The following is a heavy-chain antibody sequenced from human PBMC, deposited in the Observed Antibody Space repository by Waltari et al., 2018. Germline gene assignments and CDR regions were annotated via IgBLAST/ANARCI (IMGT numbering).Heavy chain of an antibody. V-gene: IGHV3-7*04. CDR2: IKQDGSEK. CDR3: ARPFRSGWYDGSFDV. Sequence: EVQLVESGGGLVQPGGSLSLSCAASGFPFSSYWLTWVRQAPGKGLEWVANIKQDGSEKSYVDSVKGRFLMSRDNAKNSLSLQMNSLKAEDTAVYYCARPFRSGWYDGSFDVWGQGTMVTVSS. J-gene: IGHJ3*01. CDR1: GFPFSSYW. D-gene: IGHD6-19*01.